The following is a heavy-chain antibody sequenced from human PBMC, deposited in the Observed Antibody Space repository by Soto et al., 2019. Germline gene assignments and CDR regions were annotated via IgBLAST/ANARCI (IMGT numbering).Heavy chain of an antibody. CDR2: IYYSGTT. J-gene: IGHJ5*02. V-gene: IGHV4-39*01. D-gene: IGHD2-2*01. CDR1: GDSIDTSRYY. CDR3: ARLRGAFLISTYNWFDP. Sequence: PSETLSLTCTVSGDSIDTSRYYWGWVRQPPGKGLEWLGSIYYSGTTYYNPSLKRRVTISADPSKNQFSLKLSSVTAADTAFYYCARLRGAFLISTYNWFDPWGQETMFTSPQ.